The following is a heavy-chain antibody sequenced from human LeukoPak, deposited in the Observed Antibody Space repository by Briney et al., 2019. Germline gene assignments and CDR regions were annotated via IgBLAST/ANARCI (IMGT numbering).Heavy chain of an antibody. J-gene: IGHJ4*02. D-gene: IGHD3-3*01. CDR2: INHSGST. Sequence: PSETLSLTCAVYGGSFSGYYWSWIRQPPGKGLEWIGEINHSGSTNYSPSLKSRVTISVDTSKNQFSLKLSPVTAADTAVYYCARGVFYDFWSGYYTPFDYWGQGTLVTVSS. V-gene: IGHV4-34*01. CDR3: ARGVFYDFWSGYYTPFDY. CDR1: GGSFSGYY.